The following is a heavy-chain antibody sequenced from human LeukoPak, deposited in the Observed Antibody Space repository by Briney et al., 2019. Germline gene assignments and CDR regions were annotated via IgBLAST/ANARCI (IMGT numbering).Heavy chain of an antibody. CDR1: GGSISSGGYY. CDR3: ARGRGSYRPPDAFDI. J-gene: IGHJ3*02. D-gene: IGHD1-26*01. CDR2: IYHSGST. V-gene: IGHV4-30-2*01. Sequence: LQTLSLTCTVSGGSISSGGYYWSWIRQPPGKGLEWTGYIYHSGSTYYNPSLKSRVTISVDRSKNQFPLKLSSVTAADTAVYYCARGRGSYRPPDAFDIWGQGTMVTVSS.